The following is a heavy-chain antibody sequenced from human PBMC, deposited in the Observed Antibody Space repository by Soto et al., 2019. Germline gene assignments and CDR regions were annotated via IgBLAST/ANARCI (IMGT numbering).Heavy chain of an antibody. V-gene: IGHV7-4-1*01. J-gene: IGHJ6*02. CDR2: INTNTGNP. CDR3: ARDTFLYYDFWSADYSFYGLDV. D-gene: IGHD3-3*01. Sequence: AASVKVSCKASGYTFTSYAMNWRRQAPGQGLDWMGWINTNTGNPTYAQGFTGRFVFSLDTSVSTAYLQICSLQAEDTAVYYCARDTFLYYDFWSADYSFYGLDVWG. CDR1: GYTFTSYA.